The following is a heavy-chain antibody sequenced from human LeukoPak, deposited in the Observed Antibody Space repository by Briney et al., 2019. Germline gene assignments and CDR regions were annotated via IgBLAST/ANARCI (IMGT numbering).Heavy chain of an antibody. D-gene: IGHD2-15*01. Sequence: GGSLRLSCAASGFTFSSYEMNWVRQAPGKGGEWGSYISSSGSTIYYADSVKGRFTISRDNAKNSLYLQMNSLRAEDTAVYYCARDSGGSQYHAFDYWGQGTLVTVSS. J-gene: IGHJ4*02. CDR2: ISSSGSTI. CDR3: ARDSGGSQYHAFDY. V-gene: IGHV3-48*03. CDR1: GFTFSSYE.